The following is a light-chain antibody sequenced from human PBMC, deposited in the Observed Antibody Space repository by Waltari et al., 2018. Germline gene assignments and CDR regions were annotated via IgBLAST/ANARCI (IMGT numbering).Light chain of an antibody. J-gene: IGKJ5*01. CDR3: HHYASLPWT. CDR2: GTS. V-gene: IGKV3-20*01. CDR1: QSFSSSY. Sequence: EIVLTQSPGTLSLSPGESATLSCRTSQSFSSSYLPWYHQKPGQPPRLLIYGTSSRATGIPDRFSGSGSGTDFTLTISRLEPEDFAVYYCHHYASLPWTFGQGTRLEI.